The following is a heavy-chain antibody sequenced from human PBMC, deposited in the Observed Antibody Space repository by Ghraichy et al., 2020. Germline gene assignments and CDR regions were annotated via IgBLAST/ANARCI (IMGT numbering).Heavy chain of an antibody. Sequence: SETLSLTCTVSGGSVSSGSYYWSWIRQPPGKGLEWIGYIYYSGSTNYNPSLKSRVTISVDTSKNQFSLKLSSVTAADTAVYYCARDFEDYGGNPDGGQGTLVTVSS. CDR1: GGSVSSGSYY. V-gene: IGHV4-61*01. J-gene: IGHJ4*02. CDR2: IYYSGST. D-gene: IGHD4-23*01. CDR3: ARDFEDYGGNPD.